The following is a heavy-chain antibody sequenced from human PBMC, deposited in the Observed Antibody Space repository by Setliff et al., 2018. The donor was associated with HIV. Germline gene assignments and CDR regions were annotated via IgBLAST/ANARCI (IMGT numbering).Heavy chain of an antibody. CDR3: AREGTDYYYYYMDV. CDR1: GGSISSGSYY. V-gene: IGHV4-31*03. CDR2: IYYSGST. D-gene: IGHD1-1*01. Sequence: TLSLTCTVSGGSISSGSYYWSWIRQHPGKGLEWIGYIYYSGSTYYNPSLKSRVTISVDTSKNQFSLKLSSVTAADTAVYYCAREGTDYYYYYMDVWGKGTTVTVS. J-gene: IGHJ6*03.